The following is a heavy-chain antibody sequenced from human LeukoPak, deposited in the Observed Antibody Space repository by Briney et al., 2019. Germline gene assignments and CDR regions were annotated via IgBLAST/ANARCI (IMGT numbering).Heavy chain of an antibody. D-gene: IGHD5/OR15-5a*01. Sequence: GGSLRLSCAASGFTFSNAWTSWVRQAPWKGLEWIGRIKSNTDGGTTDYAAPVKGRFTVSRDDSKNTVYLQMDSLKAEDTAVYYCTRISTIVVYWGQGTLVTVSS. V-gene: IGHV3-15*01. CDR1: GFTFSNAW. J-gene: IGHJ4*02. CDR2: IKSNTDGGTT. CDR3: TRISTIVVY.